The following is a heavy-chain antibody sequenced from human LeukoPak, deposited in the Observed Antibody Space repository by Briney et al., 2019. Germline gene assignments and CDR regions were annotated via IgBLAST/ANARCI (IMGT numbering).Heavy chain of an antibody. CDR3: ARDHYYDPHGFDY. J-gene: IGHJ4*02. CDR1: STNW. Sequence: STNWWTWVRQGPGKGLEWVARIKSKTDGGTTDYAAPVKGRFTISRDDSKSKLYLQMNSLRAEDTAVYYCARDHYYDPHGFDYWGQGTLVTVSS. V-gene: IGHV3-15*01. D-gene: IGHD3-22*01. CDR2: IKSKTDGGTT.